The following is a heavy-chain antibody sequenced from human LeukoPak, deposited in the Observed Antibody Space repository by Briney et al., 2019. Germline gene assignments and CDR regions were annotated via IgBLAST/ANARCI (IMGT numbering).Heavy chain of an antibody. CDR1: GGTFSSYA. Sequence: ASVNVSCKASGGTFSSYAISWVRQAPGQGLEWMGGIIPIFGTANYAQKSQGRVTITADESTSTAYMELSSLRSEDTAVYYCARGSYDILTGYYSDYYGMDVWGKGTTVTVSS. J-gene: IGHJ6*04. CDR3: ARGSYDILTGYYSDYYGMDV. V-gene: IGHV1-69*13. CDR2: IIPIFGTA. D-gene: IGHD3-9*01.